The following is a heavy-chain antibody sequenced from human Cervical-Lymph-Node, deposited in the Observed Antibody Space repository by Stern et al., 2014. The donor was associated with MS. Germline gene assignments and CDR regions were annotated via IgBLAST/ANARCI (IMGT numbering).Heavy chain of an antibody. J-gene: IGHJ4*02. Sequence: VQLVESGGGVVQPGRSLRLSWAASGFTFSNYGMHWVRQAPGKGLEWLAVIWYDGNKKYYADSVKGRFTISRDNSKNTLFLQMSSLTAEDTALYYCARGNWNYEGMGYWGQGTLVTVSS. CDR1: GFTFSNYG. V-gene: IGHV3-33*01. D-gene: IGHD1-7*01. CDR2: IWYDGNKK. CDR3: ARGNWNYEGMGY.